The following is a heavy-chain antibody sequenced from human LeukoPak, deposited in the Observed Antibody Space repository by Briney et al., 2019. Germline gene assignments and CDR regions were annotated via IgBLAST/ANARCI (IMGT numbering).Heavy chain of an antibody. V-gene: IGHV1-18*01. J-gene: IGHJ4*02. CDR3: ARALSTYWNYYSDY. CDR2: ISAYNGNT. Sequence: ASVKVSCKASGYTFTSYGISWVRQAPGQGLEWMGWISAYNGNTNYAQKLQGRVTMTTDTSTSTAYVELRSLRSDDTAVYYCARALSTYWNYYSDYWGQGTLVTVSS. CDR1: GYTFTSYG. D-gene: IGHD1-7*01.